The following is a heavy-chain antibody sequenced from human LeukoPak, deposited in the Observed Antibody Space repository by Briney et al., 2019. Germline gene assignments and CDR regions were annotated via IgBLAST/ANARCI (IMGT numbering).Heavy chain of an antibody. V-gene: IGHV1-24*01. CDR2: FDPEDGET. CDR1: GYTLTELS. D-gene: IGHD1-26*01. J-gene: IGHJ6*03. CDR3: ATHKPAWELLGPYYYYYMDV. Sequence: ASVRVSCKVSGYTLTELSMHWVRQAPGKGLEWMGGFDPEDGETIYAQKFQGRVTMTEDTSTDTAYMELSSLRSEDTAVYYCATHKPAWELLGPYYYYYMDVWGKGTTVTVSS.